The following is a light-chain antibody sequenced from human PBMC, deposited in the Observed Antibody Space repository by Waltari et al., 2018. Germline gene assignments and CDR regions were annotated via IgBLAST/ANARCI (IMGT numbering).Light chain of an antibody. CDR3: QAWDSSTGTGV. CDR1: ILGAKY. CDR2: QDD. V-gene: IGLV3-1*01. Sequence: SNEPTQPSALSVSPGQTPSVTRSGPILGAKYACRYQQKPGQSPVLVIYQDDKRPSGIPERFSGSNSANTATLTISGTQAVDEADYYCQAWDSSTGTGVFGTGTKVTVL. J-gene: IGLJ1*01.